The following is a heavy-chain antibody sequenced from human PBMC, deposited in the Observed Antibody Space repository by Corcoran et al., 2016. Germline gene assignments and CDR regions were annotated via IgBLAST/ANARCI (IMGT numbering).Heavy chain of an antibody. CDR1: GFTFSNAW. CDR2: IKSKTDGGTT. D-gene: IGHD1-1*01. Sequence: EVQLVESGGGLVKPGGSLRLSCAASGFTFSNAWMSWVRQAPGKGLEWVGRIKSKTDGGTTDYAAPVKGRFTISRDDSKNTLYLQMNSLKTGDAAVYYCTTGTIRPDAFDIWGQGTMVTVSS. CDR3: TTGTIRPDAFDI. J-gene: IGHJ3*02. V-gene: IGHV3-15*01.